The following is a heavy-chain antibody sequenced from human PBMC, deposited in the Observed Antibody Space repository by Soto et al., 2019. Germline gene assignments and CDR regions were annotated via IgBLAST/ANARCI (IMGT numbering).Heavy chain of an antibody. J-gene: IGHJ4*02. D-gene: IGHD2-15*01. CDR2: ISPYNDDT. V-gene: IGHV1-18*01. CDR1: GYTLTHYG. CDR3: AREYCSGGSCYGVDY. Sequence: ASVKVSCKASGYTLTHYGISWVRQAPGQGLEWMGWISPYNDDTKSAQKFQGRVTMTTDTSTTTVYMELRSLRSDDTAVYYCAREYCSGGSCYGVDYWGQGTLVTV.